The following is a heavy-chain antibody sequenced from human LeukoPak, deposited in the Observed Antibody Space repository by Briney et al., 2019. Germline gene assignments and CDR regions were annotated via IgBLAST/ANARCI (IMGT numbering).Heavy chain of an antibody. CDR3: ARRACAYSHPYDY. V-gene: IGHV3-53*01. D-gene: IGHD4/OR15-4a*01. CDR1: GFTFSSYE. CDR2: IYNSSRI. Sequence: GGSLRLSCAASGFTFSSYEMNWVRQAPGKGLEWVSVIYNSSRIHYSDSVKGRFTIPRNNSKNTLYLQMNSLRAEYTAVYYCARRACAYSHPYDYWGQGTLVTVSS. J-gene: IGHJ4*02.